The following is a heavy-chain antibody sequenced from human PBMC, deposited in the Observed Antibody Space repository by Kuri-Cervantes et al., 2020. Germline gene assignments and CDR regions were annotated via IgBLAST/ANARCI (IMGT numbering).Heavy chain of an antibody. V-gene: IGHV3-21*01. CDR3: ARDKGNSGSYFGNYYYYGMDV. D-gene: IGHD1-26*01. CDR1: GFTFSSYS. Sequence: GGSLRLSCAASGFTFSSYSMNWVRQAPGKGLEWVSSISSSSSYIYYADSVKGRFTISRDNAKNSLYLQMNSLRAEDTAVHYCARDKGNSGSYFGNYYYYGMDVWGQGTTVTVSS. CDR2: ISSSSSYI. J-gene: IGHJ6*02.